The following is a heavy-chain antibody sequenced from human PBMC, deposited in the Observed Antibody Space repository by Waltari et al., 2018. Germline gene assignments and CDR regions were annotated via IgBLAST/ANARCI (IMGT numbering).Heavy chain of an antibody. CDR3: AREFLGATSY. J-gene: IGHJ4*02. CDR1: GGTFSSYA. D-gene: IGHD1-26*01. CDR2: INPNSGGT. Sequence: QVQLVQSGAEVKKPGSSVKVSCKASGGTFSSYAISWVRQAPGQGLEWRGWINPNSGGTNYAQKFQGRVTMTRDTSISTAYMELSRLRSDDTAVYYCAREFLGATSYWGQGTLVTVSS. V-gene: IGHV1-2*02.